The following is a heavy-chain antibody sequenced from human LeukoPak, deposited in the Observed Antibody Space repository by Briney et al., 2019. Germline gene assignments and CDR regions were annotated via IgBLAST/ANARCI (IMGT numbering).Heavy chain of an antibody. V-gene: IGHV4-30-2*01. J-gene: IGHJ4*02. D-gene: IGHD6-19*01. Sequence: PSETLSLTCTVSGGSISSGGYYWSWIRQPPGKGLEWIGYIYHSGSTYYNPSLKSRVTISVDRSKNQFSLKLSSVTAADTAVYYCASSDQWLKYYFDYWGQGTLVTVSS. CDR2: IYHSGST. CDR3: ASSDQWLKYYFDY. CDR1: GGSISSGGYY.